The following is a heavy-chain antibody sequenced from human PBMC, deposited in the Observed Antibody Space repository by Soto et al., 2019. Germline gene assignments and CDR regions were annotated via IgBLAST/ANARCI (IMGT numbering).Heavy chain of an antibody. CDR2: IYYSGST. J-gene: IGHJ6*02. D-gene: IGHD2-8*01. V-gene: IGHV4-59*01. Sequence: SETLSLTCTVSGGSISSYYWSWIRQPPGKGLEWIGYIYYSGSTNYNPSPKSRVTISVDTSKNQFSLKLSSVTAADTAVYYCAVGMEYCTNGVCYLDYYGMDVWGQGTTVTVSS. CDR3: AVGMEYCTNGVCYLDYYGMDV. CDR1: GGSISSYY.